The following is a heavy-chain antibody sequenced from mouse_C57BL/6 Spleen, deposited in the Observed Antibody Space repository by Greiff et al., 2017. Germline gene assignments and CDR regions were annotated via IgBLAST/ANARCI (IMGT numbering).Heavy chain of an antibody. J-gene: IGHJ3*01. CDR2: ISSGSSTI. D-gene: IGHD1-1*01. CDR1: GFTFSDYG. CDR3: ARPDYYGSIQFAY. Sequence: DVQLVESGGGLVKPGGSLKLSCAASGFTFSDYGMHWVRQAPEKGLEWVAYISSGSSTIYYADTVKGRFTISRDNAKNTLFLQMTSLRSEDTAMYYCARPDYYGSIQFAYWGQGTLVTVSA. V-gene: IGHV5-17*01.